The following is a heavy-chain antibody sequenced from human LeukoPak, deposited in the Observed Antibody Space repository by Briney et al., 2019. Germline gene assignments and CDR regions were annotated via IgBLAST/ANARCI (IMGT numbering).Heavy chain of an antibody. CDR2: ISSSSSYI. Sequence: GGSLRLSCAASGFTFSSYSMNWVRHAPGKGLEWVSSISSSSSYIYYADSVKGRFTISRDNAKNSLYLQMNSLRAEDTAVYYCARWAVYYYYYMDVWGKGTTVTVSS. CDR1: GFTFSSYS. J-gene: IGHJ6*03. D-gene: IGHD6-19*01. V-gene: IGHV3-21*01. CDR3: ARWAVYYYYYMDV.